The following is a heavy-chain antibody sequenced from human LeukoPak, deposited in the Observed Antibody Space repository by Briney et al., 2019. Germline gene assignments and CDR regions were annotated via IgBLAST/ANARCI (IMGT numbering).Heavy chain of an antibody. V-gene: IGHV3-21*01. CDR1: GFTFSSYS. CDR3: ARAPDRYCSGGICYHGGFDY. D-gene: IGHD2-15*01. J-gene: IGHJ4*02. CDR2: ISSSSSYI. Sequence: GGSLRLACAASGFTFSSYSMNWVRQAPGKGLEWVSSISSSSSYIYYADSVKGRFTISRDNAKNSLYLQMNSLRAEDTAVYYCARAPDRYCSGGICYHGGFDYWGQGTLVTVSS.